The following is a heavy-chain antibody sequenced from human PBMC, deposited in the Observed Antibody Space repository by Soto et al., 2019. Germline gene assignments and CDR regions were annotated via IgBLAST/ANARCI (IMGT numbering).Heavy chain of an antibody. CDR1: GYSISSGYY. Sequence: PSETLSLTCAASGYSISSGYYWGWIRQPTGKGLEWIGSIYHSGSTYYNPSLKSRVTISVDTSKNQFSLKLSSVTAADTAVYYCARAEGFLGDYYYGMDVWGQGTTVTVSS. D-gene: IGHD3-10*01. CDR2: IYHSGST. CDR3: ARAEGFLGDYYYGMDV. V-gene: IGHV4-38-2*01. J-gene: IGHJ6*02.